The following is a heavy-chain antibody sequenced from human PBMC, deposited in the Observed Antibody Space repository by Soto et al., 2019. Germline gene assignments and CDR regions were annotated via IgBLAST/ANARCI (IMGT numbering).Heavy chain of an antibody. Sequence: SETLSLTCTVSGGSISSYYWSWIRQPPGKGLEWIGYIYYSGSTNYNPSLKSRVTISVDTSKNQFSLKLSSVTAADTAVYYCARVPLLNWIDPWGQGTLVTVST. D-gene: IGHD1-26*01. CDR2: IYYSGST. V-gene: IGHV4-59*01. CDR3: ARVPLLNWIDP. CDR1: GGSISSYY. J-gene: IGHJ5*02.